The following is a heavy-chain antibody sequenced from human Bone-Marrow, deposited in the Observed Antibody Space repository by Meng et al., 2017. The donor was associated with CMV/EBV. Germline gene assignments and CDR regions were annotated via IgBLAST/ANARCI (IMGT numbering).Heavy chain of an antibody. D-gene: IGHD3-9*01. CDR1: GFTFSSYA. CDR2: ISYDGSNK. CDR3: TTSYFGPVY. Sequence: GESLKISCAASGFTFSSYAMHWVRQAPGKGLEWVAVISYDGSNKYYADSVKGRFTISRDNSKNTLYLQMNSLKPDDTALYYCTTSYFGPVYGGQGTPVTCSS. V-gene: IGHV3-30-3*01. J-gene: IGHJ4*02.